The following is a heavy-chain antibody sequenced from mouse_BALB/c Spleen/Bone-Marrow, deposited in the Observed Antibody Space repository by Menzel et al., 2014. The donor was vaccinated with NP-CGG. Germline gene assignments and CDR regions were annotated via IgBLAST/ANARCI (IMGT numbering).Heavy chain of an antibody. D-gene: IGHD2-1*01. CDR1: GFDFSRYW. Sequence: EVQLQQSGGGLVQPGGSLKPSCAASGFDFSRYWMSWVRQAPGKGLEWIGEINPDSSTINYTPSLKDKFIISRDNAKNTLYLQMSKVRSEDTALYYCALLGNYGYFDVWGAGTTVTVSS. J-gene: IGHJ1*01. V-gene: IGHV4-1*02. CDR2: INPDSSTI. CDR3: ALLGNYGYFDV.